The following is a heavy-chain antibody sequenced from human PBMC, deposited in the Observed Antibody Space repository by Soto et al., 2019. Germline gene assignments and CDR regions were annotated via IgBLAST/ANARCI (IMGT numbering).Heavy chain of an antibody. V-gene: IGHV4-34*01. CDR1: GGSFSGYY. CDR2: INHSGST. Sequence: PSETLSLTCAVYGGSFSGYYWSWIRQPPGKGLEWIGEINHSGSTNYNPSLKSRVTISVDTSKNQFSLKLSSVTAADTAVYYCARVVSSWSKPNWFDPWGQGTLVTVSS. J-gene: IGHJ5*02. CDR3: ARVVSSWSKPNWFDP. D-gene: IGHD6-13*01.